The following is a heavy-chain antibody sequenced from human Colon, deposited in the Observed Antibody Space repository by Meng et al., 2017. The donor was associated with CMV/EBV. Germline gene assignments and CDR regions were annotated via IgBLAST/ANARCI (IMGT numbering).Heavy chain of an antibody. CDR3: ARYDGQDGASGYLDY. CDR1: CDSVSSNSAA. V-gene: IGHV6-1*01. Sequence: QVQSQQSGPGLVQPPQTLSVTRAISCDSVSSNSAAWNWIRQSPSRGLEWLGRTYQRSKWYHEYAVSVRSRISINPDTSKNHFSLQLNSVTPEDTAMYYCARYDGQDGASGYLDYWGQGILVTVSS. J-gene: IGHJ4*02. CDR2: TYQRSKWYH. D-gene: IGHD3-22*01.